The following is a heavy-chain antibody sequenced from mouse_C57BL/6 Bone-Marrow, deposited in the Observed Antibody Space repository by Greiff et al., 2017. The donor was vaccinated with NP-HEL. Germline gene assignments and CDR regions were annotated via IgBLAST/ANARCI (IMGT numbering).Heavy chain of an antibody. CDR2: IDPETGGT. Sequence: QVQLQQSGPVLVRPGASVTLSCKASGYTFTDYEMHWVKQTPVHGLEWIGAIDPETGGTAYNQKFKGKAILTADKSSSTAYMELRSLTSEDSAVYYCTRNYYSNYVAMDYWGQGTSVTVSS. V-gene: IGHV1-15*01. D-gene: IGHD2-5*01. CDR3: TRNYYSNYVAMDY. CDR1: GYTFTDYE. J-gene: IGHJ4*01.